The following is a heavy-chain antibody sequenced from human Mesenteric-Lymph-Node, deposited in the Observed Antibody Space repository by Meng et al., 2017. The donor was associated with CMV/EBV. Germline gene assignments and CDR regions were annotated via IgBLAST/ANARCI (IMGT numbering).Heavy chain of an antibody. CDR1: GFTFSSYG. D-gene: IGHD3-3*01. J-gene: IGHJ4*02. Sequence: CAASGFTFSSYGMHWVRQAPGKGLEWVSAISGNGASTYYADSVKGRFTISRDKSKNTLSLQMNSLRAEDTALYYCAKDRRTISGFDYWGQGTLVTVSS. CDR2: ISGNGAST. CDR3: AKDRRTISGFDY. V-gene: IGHV3-23*01.